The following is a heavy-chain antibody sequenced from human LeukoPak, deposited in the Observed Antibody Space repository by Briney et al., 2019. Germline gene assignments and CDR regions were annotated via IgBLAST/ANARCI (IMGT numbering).Heavy chain of an antibody. Sequence: GGSLRLSCAASGFTFSSYSMNWVRQAPGKGLEWVSSISSSSSYIYYADSVKGRFTISRDNSKNTLYLQMNSLRAEDTAVYYCAKRDFDDYFDYWGQGTLVTVSS. CDR1: GFTFSSYS. J-gene: IGHJ4*02. CDR2: ISSSSSYI. V-gene: IGHV3-21*04. CDR3: AKRDFDDYFDY. D-gene: IGHD3-9*01.